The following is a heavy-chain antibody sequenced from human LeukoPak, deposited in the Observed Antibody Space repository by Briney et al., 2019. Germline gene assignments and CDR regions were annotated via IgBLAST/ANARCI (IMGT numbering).Heavy chain of an antibody. D-gene: IGHD3-3*01. Sequence: SETLSLTCAVYGGSFSGYYWSWIRQPPGKGLEWIGSIYYSGSTYYNPSLKSRVTISVDTSKNQFSLKLSSVTAADTAVYYCARRGPGADLSSGYWNWGQGTLVTVSS. CDR3: ARRGPGADLSSGYWN. V-gene: IGHV4-34*01. CDR1: GGSFSGYY. J-gene: IGHJ4*02. CDR2: IYYSGST.